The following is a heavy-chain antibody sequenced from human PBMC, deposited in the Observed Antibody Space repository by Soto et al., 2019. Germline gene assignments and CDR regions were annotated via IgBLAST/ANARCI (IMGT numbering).Heavy chain of an antibody. CDR1: GGSFSGYY. CDR3: ARSSLSSSWYFDY. J-gene: IGHJ4*02. CDR2: INHSGST. V-gene: IGHV4-34*01. D-gene: IGHD6-13*01. Sequence: TLSLTCAVYGGSFSGYYWSWIRQPPGKGLEWIGEINHSGSTNYNPSLKSRVTISVDTSKNQFSLKLSSVTAADTAVYYCARSSLSSSWYFDYWGQGTLVTVSS.